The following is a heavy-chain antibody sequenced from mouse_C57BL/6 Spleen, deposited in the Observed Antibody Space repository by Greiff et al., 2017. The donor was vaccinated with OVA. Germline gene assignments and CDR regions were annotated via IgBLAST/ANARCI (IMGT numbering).Heavy chain of an antibody. Sequence: EVKLMESGAELVKPGASVKLSCTASGFNIKDYYMHWVKQRTEQGLEWIGRIDPEDGETKYAPKFQGKATITADTSSNTAYLQLISLTSEGTAVYYCSRNYGSSLFDYWGQGTTLTVSS. CDR3: SRNYGSSLFDY. CDR2: IDPEDGET. CDR1: GFNIKDYY. V-gene: IGHV14-2*01. J-gene: IGHJ2*01. D-gene: IGHD1-1*01.